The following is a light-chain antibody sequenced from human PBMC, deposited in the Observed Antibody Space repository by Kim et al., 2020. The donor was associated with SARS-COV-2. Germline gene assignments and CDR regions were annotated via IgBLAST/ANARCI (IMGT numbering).Light chain of an antibody. Sequence: AWGQTVKTTCQGDSLRSYYASWYQQKPGQAPVLVIYGKNNRPSGIPDRFSGSSSGNTASLTITGAQAEDEADYYCNSRDSSGNHLVFGTGTKVTVL. V-gene: IGLV3-19*01. J-gene: IGLJ1*01. CDR1: SLRSYY. CDR2: GKN. CDR3: NSRDSSGNHLV.